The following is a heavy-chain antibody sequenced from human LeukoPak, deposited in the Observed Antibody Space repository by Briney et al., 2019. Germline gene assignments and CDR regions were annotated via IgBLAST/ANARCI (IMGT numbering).Heavy chain of an antibody. J-gene: IGHJ5*02. CDR2: ISYDGSNK. V-gene: IGHV3-30*18. D-gene: IGHD3-10*01. CDR1: GFTFSSYG. CDR3: AKDSNYYGSGSYYNGNWFDP. Sequence: PGRSLRLSCAASGFTFSSYGMHWVRQAPGKGLEWVAVISYDGSNKYYADSVKGRFTISRDNSKNTLYLQMNSLRAEDTAVYYCAKDSNYYGSGSYYNGNWFDPWGQGTLVTVPS.